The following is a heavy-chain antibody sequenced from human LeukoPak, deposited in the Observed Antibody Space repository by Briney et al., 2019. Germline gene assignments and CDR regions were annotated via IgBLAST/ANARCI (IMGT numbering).Heavy chain of an antibody. CDR2: INTDGSST. D-gene: IGHD2-2*01. V-gene: IGHV3-74*01. CDR1: GFTFSSYW. Sequence: GGSLRLSCAASGFTFSSYWMHWVRQAPGKGLVWVSRINTDGSSTSYADSVKGRFTISRDNAKNTLYLQMNSLRAEDTAVYYCAKEITYCCRTSCYVYWYFDLWGRGTLVTVSS. CDR3: AKEITYCCRTSCYVYWYFDL. J-gene: IGHJ2*01.